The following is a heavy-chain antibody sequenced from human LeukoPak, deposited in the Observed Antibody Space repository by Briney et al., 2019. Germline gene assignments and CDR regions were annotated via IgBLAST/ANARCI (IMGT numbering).Heavy chain of an antibody. V-gene: IGHV1-69*13. CDR3: ARAPNFNDAFDI. CDR1: GGTFSSYA. CDR2: IIPIFGTA. Sequence: SVKVSCKASGGTFSSYAISWVRQAPGQGLEWMGGIIPIFGTANYAQKFQGRVTITADESTSTAYMELSSLRSEDTAVYYCARAPNFNDAFDIWGQGTMVTVSS. J-gene: IGHJ3*02. D-gene: IGHD3-3*01.